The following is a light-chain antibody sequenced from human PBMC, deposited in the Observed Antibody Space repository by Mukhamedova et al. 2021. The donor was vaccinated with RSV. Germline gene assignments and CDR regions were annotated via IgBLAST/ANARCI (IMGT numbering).Light chain of an antibody. CDR2: EDN. CDR3: QSYDSSNVV. V-gene: IGLV6-57*02. J-gene: IGLJ2*01. Sequence: GSSGSIASNYVQWYQQRPGSAPTTVIYEDNQRPSGVPDRFSGSIDSSSNSAFLTISGLKTEDEADYYCQSYDSSNVVFGGGTKLTV. CDR1: SGSIASNY.